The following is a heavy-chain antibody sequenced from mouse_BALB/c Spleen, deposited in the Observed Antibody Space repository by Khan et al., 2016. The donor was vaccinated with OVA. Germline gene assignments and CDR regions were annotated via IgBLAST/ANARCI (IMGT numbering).Heavy chain of an antibody. CDR3: ASSSVVYYGMDY. D-gene: IGHD2-12*01. CDR2: ISSGGHYT. CDR1: GFTFSSFA. J-gene: IGHJ4*01. Sequence: EVELVESGGGVVKPGGSLKLSCSASGFTFSSFAMSWVRQTPEKRLEWVATISSGGHYTFYPDSVKGRFTISRDNARNTLYLQMSSLRSEDTAMYYCASSSVVYYGMDYWGQGTSVTVSS. V-gene: IGHV5-9-3*01.